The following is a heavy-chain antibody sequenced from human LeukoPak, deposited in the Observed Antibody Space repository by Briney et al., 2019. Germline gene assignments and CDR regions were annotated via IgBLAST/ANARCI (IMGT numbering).Heavy chain of an antibody. D-gene: IGHD6-19*01. CDR2: ISSSSSYT. Sequence: PGGSLRLSCAASGFTFSDYYMSWIRQAPGKGLEWDSYISSSSSYTNYADSVKGRFTISREKAKNSLYLQMNSLRAEDTAVYYCARDPGAVAGIDYGGQGTLVTVSS. CDR3: ARDPGAVAGIDY. J-gene: IGHJ4*02. V-gene: IGHV3-11*06. CDR1: GFTFSDYY.